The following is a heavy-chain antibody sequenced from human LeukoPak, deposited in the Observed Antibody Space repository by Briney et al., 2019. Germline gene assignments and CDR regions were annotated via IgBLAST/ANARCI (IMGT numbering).Heavy chain of an antibody. J-gene: IGHJ6*02. D-gene: IGHD2-2*01. CDR3: ARDLCGRSCPSADYYYGMDV. Sequence: ASVKVSCKASGYTFTSYGISWVRQAPGQGLEWMGWISAYNGNTNYAQKLQGRVTMTTDTSTSTAYMELRSLRSDGTAVYYCARDLCGRSCPSADYYYGMDVWGQGTTVTVFS. V-gene: IGHV1-18*01. CDR2: ISAYNGNT. CDR1: GYTFTSYG.